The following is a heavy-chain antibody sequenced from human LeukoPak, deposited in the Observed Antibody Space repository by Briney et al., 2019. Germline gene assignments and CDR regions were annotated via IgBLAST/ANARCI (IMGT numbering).Heavy chain of an antibody. Sequence: GGSLRLSCAASGFTVSSNYMSWVRQAPGKGLEWVSVIYSGGSTYYADSVKGRFTISRDNFQNTLYLQMNTLRAEDSAVYYCARDGPRAGRGVIFEDWGQGTLVTVSS. D-gene: IGHD3-10*01. CDR2: IYSGGST. J-gene: IGHJ4*02. CDR1: GFTVSSNY. CDR3: ARDGPRAGRGVIFED. V-gene: IGHV3-66*01.